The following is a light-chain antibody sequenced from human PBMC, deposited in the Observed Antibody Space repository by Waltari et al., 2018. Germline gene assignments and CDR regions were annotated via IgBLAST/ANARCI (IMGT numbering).Light chain of an antibody. Sequence: DIVIPQTPLSLSVTPGQPASISCKSSQNLLHSDGKTYLYWYLQKPGQSPQLLIYEVSSRFSALPDRFSGSGSGTDFTLKISRVVAEDVGVYYCVQGVRIPFTFGPGTRLDIK. CDR3: VQGVRIPFT. CDR1: QNLLHSDGKTY. CDR2: EVS. V-gene: IGKV2-29*02. J-gene: IGKJ3*01.